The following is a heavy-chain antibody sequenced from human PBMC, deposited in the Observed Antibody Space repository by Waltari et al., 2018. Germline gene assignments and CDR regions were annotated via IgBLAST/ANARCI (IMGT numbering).Heavy chain of an antibody. D-gene: IGHD6-19*01. J-gene: IGHJ6*02. CDR1: GDNFTGYN. CDR3: ARDVAMAGTWNFEYYGMDI. CDR2: SNPTTGGT. V-gene: IGHV1-2*02. Sequence: QVQLVQSGAEVKKPGASVKVSCNASGDNFTGYNIHWVRQAPGQGLEWVGWSNPTTGGTNFAQKFQGRVTMARDTSIITAYMELSSLRSDDTAVYYCARDVAMAGTWNFEYYGMDIWGQGTTVTVSS.